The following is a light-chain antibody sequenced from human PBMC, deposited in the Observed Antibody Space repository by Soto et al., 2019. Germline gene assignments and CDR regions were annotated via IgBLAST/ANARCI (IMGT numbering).Light chain of an antibody. V-gene: IGLV2-18*01. CDR1: TTDFVSYNR. CDR3: SLYTSENAYV. CDR2: EVS. J-gene: IGLJ1*01. Sequence: QSALAQPPSVCGSPRQSVTISCTGTTTDFVSYNRVSWYQQPPGTAPKLMIYEVSKRPSGVPDRFSGSKSGNTASLTISGLQAADEADYYCSLYTSENAYVFGTGTKVTVL.